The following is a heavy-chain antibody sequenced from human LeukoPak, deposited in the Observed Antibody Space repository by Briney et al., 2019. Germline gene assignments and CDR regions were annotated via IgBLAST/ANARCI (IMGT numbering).Heavy chain of an antibody. J-gene: IGHJ3*02. V-gene: IGHV3-21*01. Sequence: GGSLRLSCAASGFTFSSYSMNWIRQAPGKGLEWVSSISSSGTYVYYADSVKGRFTISRDNAKDSLSLQMNSLRADDAAVYYCARASSKQLAGYLPDGFDIWGQGTMVTVSS. D-gene: IGHD3-9*01. CDR2: ISSSGTYV. CDR1: GFTFSSYS. CDR3: ARASSKQLAGYLPDGFDI.